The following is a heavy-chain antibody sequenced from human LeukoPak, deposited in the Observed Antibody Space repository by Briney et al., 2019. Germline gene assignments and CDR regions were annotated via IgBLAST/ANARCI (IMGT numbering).Heavy chain of an antibody. D-gene: IGHD1-1*01. CDR3: ARGDYQLVSP. J-gene: IGHJ5*02. Sequence: SETLSLTCAVYGGSFSGYYWTWIRQPPGKGLEWIGEINDSGSTNYNPSLKSRVTISVDTSNNQSPLKLSSVTAADTAVYYCARGDYQLVSPWGQGTLVTVSS. CDR1: GGSFSGYY. V-gene: IGHV4-34*01. CDR2: INDSGST.